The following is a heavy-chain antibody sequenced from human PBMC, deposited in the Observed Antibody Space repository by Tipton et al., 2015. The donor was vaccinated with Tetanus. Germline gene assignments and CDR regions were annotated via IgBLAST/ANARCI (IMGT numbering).Heavy chain of an antibody. CDR3: ARSGGRRYAFDI. D-gene: IGHD3-16*01. Sequence: TLSLTCTLSGGSISSYYWSWVRQPPGKGLEWLGYVFYSGSTDLNPSLKSRVAISADTSNNLFSLKLTSVTTADTAVYYCARSGGRRYAFDIWGQGTMVTVSS. CDR1: GGSISSYY. J-gene: IGHJ3*02. V-gene: IGHV4-59*07. CDR2: VFYSGST.